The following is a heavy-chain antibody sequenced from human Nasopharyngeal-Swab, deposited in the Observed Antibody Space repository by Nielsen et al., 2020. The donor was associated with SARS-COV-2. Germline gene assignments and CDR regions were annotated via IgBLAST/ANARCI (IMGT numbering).Heavy chain of an antibody. J-gene: IGHJ3*02. Sequence: GESLKISCAASGFTFSSFAMHWVRQAPGKGLQWVAFISYDASRQHYADSVKGRFTISRDYSKNTLYLQMNSLGTADTAVYYCVREGSGYSDAFDMWGQGTMVTVSS. CDR3: VREGSGYSDAFDM. CDR2: ISYDASRQ. D-gene: IGHD3-22*01. V-gene: IGHV3-30-3*01. CDR1: GFTFSSFA.